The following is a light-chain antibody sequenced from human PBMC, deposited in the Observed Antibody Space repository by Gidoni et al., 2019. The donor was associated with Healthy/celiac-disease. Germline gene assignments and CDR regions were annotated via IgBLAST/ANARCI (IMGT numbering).Light chain of an antibody. CDR1: SGSVASYY. CDR2: EDY. J-gene: IGLJ3*02. V-gene: IGLV6-57*01. CDR3: QSYDSSNQV. Sequence: NFILTQPHSVSESPGKTVTISCTRSSGSVASYYVQWYQQRPGSSPTTVIYEDYQRPSGVPDRFSGSIDSSSNSASLTISGLTTEDEADYYCQSYDSSNQVFGGGTKLTVL.